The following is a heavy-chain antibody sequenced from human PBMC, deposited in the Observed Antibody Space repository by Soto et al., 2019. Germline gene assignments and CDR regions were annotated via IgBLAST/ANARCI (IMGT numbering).Heavy chain of an antibody. CDR2: INHSGRT. Sequence: QVQLQQWGAGLLKPSETLSLTCAVYGGSFSGYYWSWIRQPPGKGLEWIGEINHSGRTNYNPSLRSRVTLSIDTSKNQFSLKRRSVTAADTAIYYCARDSLGIAVLGTGRSKNNWFDPWGQGTLVTVSS. J-gene: IGHJ5*02. CDR3: ARDSLGIAVLGTGRSKNNWFDP. V-gene: IGHV4-34*01. CDR1: GGSFSGYY. D-gene: IGHD6-19*01.